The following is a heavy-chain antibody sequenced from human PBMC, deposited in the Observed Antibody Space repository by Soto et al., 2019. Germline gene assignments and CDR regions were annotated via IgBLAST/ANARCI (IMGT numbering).Heavy chain of an antibody. J-gene: IGHJ4*02. CDR1: GFSLSTSRVG. CDR2: IYWDDDK. Sequence: GSGPTLVNPTQTLTLTCTFSGFSLSTSRVGVGWIRQPPGKALEWLALIYWDDDKRYSPSLKSRLTITKDTSKNQVVLTMTNMDPVDTATYYCAHRPSYCSGGSCYSGFDYWGQGTLVTV. D-gene: IGHD2-15*01. CDR3: AHRPSYCSGGSCYSGFDY. V-gene: IGHV2-5*02.